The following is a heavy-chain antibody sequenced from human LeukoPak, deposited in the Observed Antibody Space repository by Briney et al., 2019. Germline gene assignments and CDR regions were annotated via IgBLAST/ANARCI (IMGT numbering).Heavy chain of an antibody. Sequence: GGSLRLSCEASGFTFRSYSMNWGRPGPRKGREWGSSIIIAGNLIYYADSVKGRFTASRDNAKTSLYLQMNSLRAEDTAVYYCARGGGYCSSTSCYYFDSWGKGTLVTVSS. CDR1: GFTFRSYS. CDR3: ARGGGYCSSTSCYYFDS. J-gene: IGHJ4*02. V-gene: IGHV3-21*01. D-gene: IGHD2-2*01. CDR2: IIIAGNLI.